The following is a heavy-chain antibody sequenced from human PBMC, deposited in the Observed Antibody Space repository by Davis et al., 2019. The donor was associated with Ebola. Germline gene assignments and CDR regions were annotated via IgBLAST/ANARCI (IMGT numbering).Heavy chain of an antibody. D-gene: IGHD2-2*02. CDR3: ASPEPPLLRCSSTSCYIHYYGMDV. CDR1: GYTFTGYY. CDR2: INPNSGGT. Sequence: ASVKVSCKASGYTFTGYYMHWVRQAPGQGLEWMGWINPNSGGTNYAQKFQGRVTMTRDTSISTAYMELRSLRSDDTAVYYCASPEPPLLRCSSTSCYIHYYGMDVWGQGTTVTVSS. J-gene: IGHJ6*02. V-gene: IGHV1-2*02.